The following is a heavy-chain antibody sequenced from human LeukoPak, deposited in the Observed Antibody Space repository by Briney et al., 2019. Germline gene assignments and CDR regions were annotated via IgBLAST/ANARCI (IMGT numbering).Heavy chain of an antibody. CDR1: GFTFSIYW. CDR3: ARPRGYCSGGSCFPSDY. Sequence: PGGSPRLSCAASGFTFSIYWMSWVRQAPGKGLEWVANIKQDESEKYYVDSVKGRFTVSRDNAKNSLYLQMDSLRVEDTAVYYCARPRGYCSGGSCFPSDYWGQGTLVTVSS. D-gene: IGHD2-15*01. J-gene: IGHJ4*02. V-gene: IGHV3-7*03. CDR2: IKQDESEK.